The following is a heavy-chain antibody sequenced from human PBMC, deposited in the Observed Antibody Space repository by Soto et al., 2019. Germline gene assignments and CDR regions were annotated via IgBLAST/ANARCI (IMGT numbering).Heavy chain of an antibody. CDR2: ISRRSTYI. V-gene: IGHV3-21*01. Sequence: EVQLVESGGGLVKPGGSLRISCAASGFTFSNSSMNWVRQAPGKGLEWVSSISRRSTYIYYADSVKGRFTISRDNAKNSLYLQMNSLSVEATPVQYSTIDNSARQAIGHWGLRTLDTV. CDR1: GFTFSNSS. J-gene: IGHJ4*02. D-gene: IGHD2-21*01. CDR3: TIDNSARQAIGH.